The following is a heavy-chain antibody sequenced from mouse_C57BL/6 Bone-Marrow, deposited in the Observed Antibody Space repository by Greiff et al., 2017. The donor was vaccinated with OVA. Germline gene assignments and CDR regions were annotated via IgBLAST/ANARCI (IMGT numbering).Heavy chain of an antibody. Sequence: VQLQQPGTELVKPGASVKLSCKASGYTFTSYWMHWVKQRPGQGLEWIGNINPSNGGTNYNEKFKSKATLTVDKSSSTAYMQLSSLTSEDSAVYYCANDGYYDYYAMDYWGQGTSVTVSS. CDR3: ANDGYYDYYAMDY. CDR2: INPSNGGT. J-gene: IGHJ4*01. D-gene: IGHD2-3*01. V-gene: IGHV1-53*01. CDR1: GYTFTSYW.